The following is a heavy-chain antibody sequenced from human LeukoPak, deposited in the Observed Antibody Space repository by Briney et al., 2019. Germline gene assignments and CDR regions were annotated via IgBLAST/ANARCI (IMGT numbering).Heavy chain of an antibody. D-gene: IGHD3-10*01. Sequence: ASVKVSCKASGGTFSSYAISWVRQAPGQGLEWMGGITPIFGTANYAQKFQGRVTITADESTSTAYMELSSLRSEDTAVYYCARSMVRGVIYSPLVDYWGQGTLVTVSS. J-gene: IGHJ4*02. CDR1: GGTFSSYA. CDR2: ITPIFGTA. V-gene: IGHV1-69*13. CDR3: ARSMVRGVIYSPLVDY.